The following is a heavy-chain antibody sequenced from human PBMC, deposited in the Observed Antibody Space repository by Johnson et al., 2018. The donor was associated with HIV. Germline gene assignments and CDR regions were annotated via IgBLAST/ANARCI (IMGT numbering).Heavy chain of an antibody. D-gene: IGHD5-24*01. CDR2: LFSGGTT. CDR3: ARACRDGYTCDVYDI. CDR1: GFTFSNAW. V-gene: IGHV3-66*01. Sequence: VQLVESGGGLVKPGVSLRLSCAASGFTFSNAWMSWVRQAPGKGLEWVSVLFSGGTTYYADSVKGRFTISRDNSKNTLYLQMNSLRAEDTAVYYCARACRDGYTCDVYDIWGQGTMVTVSS. J-gene: IGHJ3*02.